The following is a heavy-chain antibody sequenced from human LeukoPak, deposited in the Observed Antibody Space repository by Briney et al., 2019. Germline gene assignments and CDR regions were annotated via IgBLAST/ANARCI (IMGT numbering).Heavy chain of an antibody. CDR1: GFTFSSYT. V-gene: IGHV3-23*01. CDR3: AKRVGSGTYRAIDY. J-gene: IGHJ4*02. Sequence: PGGSRRLSCAASGFTFSSYTMTWVRQAPGKGLEWVSDISGSGGSTYYADSVKGRFTISRDNSKNTLYLQMNSLRAEDTAVYHCAKRVGSGTYRAIDYWGQGTLVTVSS. CDR2: ISGSGGST. D-gene: IGHD3-10*01.